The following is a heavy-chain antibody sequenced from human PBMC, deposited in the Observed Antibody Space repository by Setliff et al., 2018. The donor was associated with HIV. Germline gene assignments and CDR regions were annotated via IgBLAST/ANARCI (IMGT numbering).Heavy chain of an antibody. CDR1: GYTFTTYS. Sequence: ASVKVSCKASGYTFTTYSITWVRQAPGQGLEWMGGINTNTGSPTYAQGFTGRFVFSLDTSVSTAYLQISSLKAEDTAVYYCAREAGIAAAEADPTRPTLKKFYFDYWGQGTLVTVSS. J-gene: IGHJ4*02. CDR2: INTNTGSP. CDR3: AREAGIAAAEADPTRPTLKKFYFDY. D-gene: IGHD6-13*01. V-gene: IGHV7-4-1*02.